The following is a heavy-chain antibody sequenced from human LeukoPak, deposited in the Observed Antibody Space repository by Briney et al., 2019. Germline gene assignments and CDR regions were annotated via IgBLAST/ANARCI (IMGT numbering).Heavy chain of an antibody. D-gene: IGHD6-13*01. CDR2: IRYDGSNK. CDR3: AKRRGAAAYDAFDI. CDR1: GFTFSSYG. V-gene: IGHV3-30*02. Sequence: GRSLRLSCAASGFTFSSYGMHWVRQSPGKGLEWVAFIRYDGSNKYYADSVKGRFTISRDNSKHTLYLQMNSLRAEDTAFYYCAKRRGAAAYDAFDIWGQGTMVTVSS. J-gene: IGHJ3*02.